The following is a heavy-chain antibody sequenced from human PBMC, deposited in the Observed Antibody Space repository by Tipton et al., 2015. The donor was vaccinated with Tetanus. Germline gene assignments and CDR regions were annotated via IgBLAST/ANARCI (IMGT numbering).Heavy chain of an antibody. J-gene: IGHJ5*02. CDR1: GFAFSDHR. V-gene: IGHV3-7*01. Sequence: SLRLSCAASGFAFSDHRMSWVRQAPGKGLEWVASIQPDESESHFVDSAKGRFTISRDNTKNSVYLQMNSLRIEDTAVYYCVTGTLRYGAWGQGTLVTVSS. CDR3: VTGTLRYGA. CDR2: IQPDESES. D-gene: IGHD3-9*01.